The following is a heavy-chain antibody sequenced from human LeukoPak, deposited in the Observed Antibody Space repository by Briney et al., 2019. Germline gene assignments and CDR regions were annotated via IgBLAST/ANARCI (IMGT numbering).Heavy chain of an antibody. CDR2: ISSSSSYI. V-gene: IGHV3-21*01. Sequence: GGSLRLSCAASGFTFISYSVNWVRQAPRNGLEWVSSISSSSSYIYYADSVKGRFTISRDNTKNSLYLQMNRLRAEDTAVYYCARDPTFYSSSWYDYWGQGTLVTVSS. CDR3: ARDPTFYSSSWYDY. D-gene: IGHD6-13*01. CDR1: GFTFISYS. J-gene: IGHJ4*02.